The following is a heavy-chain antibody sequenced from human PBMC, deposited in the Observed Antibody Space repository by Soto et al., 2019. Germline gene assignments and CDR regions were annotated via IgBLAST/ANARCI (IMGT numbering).Heavy chain of an antibody. CDR2: IYHSGST. CDR3: ARVKFNPNYGDLYFDY. J-gene: IGHJ4*02. CDR1: SGSISSSNW. D-gene: IGHD4-17*01. Sequence: QVQLQESGPGLVKPSGTLSLTCAVSSGSISSSNWWSWFRHPPGKGLEWIGEIYHSGSTNYNPSLKSRVTISVDKSKNQFSLKLSSVTAEDTAVYYCARVKFNPNYGDLYFDYWGQGTLVTVSS. V-gene: IGHV4-4*02.